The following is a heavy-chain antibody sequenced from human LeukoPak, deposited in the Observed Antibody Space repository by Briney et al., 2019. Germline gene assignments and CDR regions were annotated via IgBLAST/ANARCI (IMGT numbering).Heavy chain of an antibody. CDR1: GVIFSNYA. D-gene: IGHD3-9*01. CDR2: ISGRSDNT. V-gene: IGHV3-23*01. Sequence: PGGSLRLSCAASGVIFSNYAMYWVRQAPGKGLEWVSAISGRSDNTYYADSVKGRFTLSRDSSKNTLYLQMNSLRADDTAVYYCAKWGDCDVLTGYYVSDFWGQGTLVTVSS. CDR3: AKWGDCDVLTGYYVSDF. J-gene: IGHJ4*02.